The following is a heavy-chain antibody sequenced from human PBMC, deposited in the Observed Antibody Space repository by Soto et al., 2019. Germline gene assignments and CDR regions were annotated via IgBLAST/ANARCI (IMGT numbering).Heavy chain of an antibody. J-gene: IGHJ4*02. V-gene: IGHV1-3*01. D-gene: IGHD6-19*01. CDR3: ARFIAVAGYLDY. CDR2: INAGNGNT. Sequence: APGQRLEWMGWINAGNGNTKYSQKFQGRVTITRDTSASTAYMELSSLRSEDTAVYYCARFIAVAGYLDYWGQGTLVTVSS.